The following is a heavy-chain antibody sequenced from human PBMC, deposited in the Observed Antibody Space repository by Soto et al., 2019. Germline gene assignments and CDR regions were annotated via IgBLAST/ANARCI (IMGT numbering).Heavy chain of an antibody. CDR1: GGSFYTYA. CDR2: ITPMIGTT. CDR3: ARDVSVMTSVFGF. J-gene: IGHJ4*02. V-gene: IGHV1-69*01. D-gene: IGHD3-10*01. Sequence: QVHLVQSGAEVKRPGSSVRVSCRASGGSFYTYAFTWVRQAPGQGLEWMGGITPMIGTTKYAQKFHVRVTFSADEYDSTAYMELSNLKSDETAVYYCARDVSVMTSVFGFWGQGTLITVSS.